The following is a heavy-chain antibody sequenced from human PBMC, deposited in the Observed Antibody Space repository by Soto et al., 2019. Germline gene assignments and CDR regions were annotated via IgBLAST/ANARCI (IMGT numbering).Heavy chain of an antibody. CDR3: ARVRADILTGYSCFDY. V-gene: IGHV4-59*01. Sequence: SETLSLTCTVSGGSISSYYWSWIRQPPGKGLEWIGYIYYSGSTNYNPSLKSRVTISVDTSKNQFSLKLSSVTAADTAVYYCARVRADILTGYSCFDYWGQGTLVTVSS. D-gene: IGHD3-9*01. J-gene: IGHJ4*02. CDR1: GGSISSYY. CDR2: IYYSGST.